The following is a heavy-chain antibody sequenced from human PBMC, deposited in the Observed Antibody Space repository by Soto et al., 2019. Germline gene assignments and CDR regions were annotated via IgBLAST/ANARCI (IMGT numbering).Heavy chain of an antibody. J-gene: IGHJ4*02. V-gene: IGHV3-23*01. CDR2: ISGSGGST. CDR3: AKTRSRGYSYGCFDY. Sequence: PVGSLRLSCAASGFTFSSYAMSWVRQAPGKGLEWVSAISGSGGSTYYADSVKGRFTISRDNSKNTLYLQMNSLRAEDTAVYYCAKTRSRGYSYGCFDYWGQGTLVTVSS. D-gene: IGHD5-18*01. CDR1: GFTFSSYA.